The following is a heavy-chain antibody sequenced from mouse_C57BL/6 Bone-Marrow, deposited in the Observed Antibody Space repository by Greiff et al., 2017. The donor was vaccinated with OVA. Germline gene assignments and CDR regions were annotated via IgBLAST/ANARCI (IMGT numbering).Heavy chain of an antibody. CDR1: GYAFSSSW. CDR2: IYPGDGDT. V-gene: IGHV1-82*01. Sequence: QVQLQQSGPELVKTGASVKIYCKASGYAFSSSWMNWVKQRPGKGLEWIGRIYPGDGDTNYNGKFKGKATLTADKSSSTAYMQLSSLTSEDSAVYFCARERGSPFAYWGQGTLVTVSA. J-gene: IGHJ3*01. CDR3: ARERGSPFAY.